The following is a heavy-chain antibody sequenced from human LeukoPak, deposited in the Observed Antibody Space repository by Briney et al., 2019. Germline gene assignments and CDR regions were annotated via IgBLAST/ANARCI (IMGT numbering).Heavy chain of an antibody. D-gene: IGHD1-7*01. CDR1: GFTFSSYG. CDR2: IRYDGSNK. V-gene: IGHV3-30*02. J-gene: IGHJ4*02. Sequence: GGSLRLSCAASGFTFSSYGMHWVRQAPGKGLEWVAFIRYDGSNKYYADSVKGRFTISRDNSKNTLYLQMNSLRAEDTAVYYCAKEAQLELPVRPFDYWGQGTLVTVSS. CDR3: AKEAQLELPVRPFDY.